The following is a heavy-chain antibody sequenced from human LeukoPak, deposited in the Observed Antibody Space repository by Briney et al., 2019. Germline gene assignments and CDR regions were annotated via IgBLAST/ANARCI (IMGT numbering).Heavy chain of an antibody. V-gene: IGHV1-46*01. Sequence: GASVKVSCKASGYTFTSYYMHWVRQAPGQGLEWMGIINPSGGSTSYAQKFQGRVTMTRDTSTSTVYMELSSLRSEDTAVYYCAREGNHYYDSSAGNDYWGQGTLVTVSS. CDR1: GYTFTSYY. D-gene: IGHD3-22*01. J-gene: IGHJ4*02. CDR3: AREGNHYYDSSAGNDY. CDR2: INPSGGST.